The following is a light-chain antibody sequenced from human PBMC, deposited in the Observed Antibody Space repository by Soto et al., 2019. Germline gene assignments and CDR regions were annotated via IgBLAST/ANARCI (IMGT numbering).Light chain of an antibody. J-gene: IGKJ2*01. V-gene: IGKV4-1*01. CDR1: QSVLYSSNNKNY. CDR2: WAS. Sequence: DIVMTQSPDSLAVSLGERATINCKSGQSVLYSSNNKNYLAWYQQKPGQPPKLLIYWASTRESGVPDRFSGSGSGTDFTLTISSLQAEDVAVYYCHQYYSSPHTFGQGTKLEIK. CDR3: HQYYSSPHT.